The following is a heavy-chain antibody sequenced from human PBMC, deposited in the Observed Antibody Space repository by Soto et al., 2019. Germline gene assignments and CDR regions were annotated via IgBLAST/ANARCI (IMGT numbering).Heavy chain of an antibody. CDR3: AGGYDSSGYYNYDVFDI. J-gene: IGHJ3*02. D-gene: IGHD3-22*01. V-gene: IGHV1-46*01. Sequence: WASVKVSCKASGYTFTSYYMHWVRQAPGQGLEWMGIINPSGGSTTYAQKFQGRVTMTRDTSTSTVYMELSSLRSEDTAVYYCAGGYDSSGYYNYDVFDIWGQGTMVTVSS. CDR2: INPSGGST. CDR1: GYTFTSYY.